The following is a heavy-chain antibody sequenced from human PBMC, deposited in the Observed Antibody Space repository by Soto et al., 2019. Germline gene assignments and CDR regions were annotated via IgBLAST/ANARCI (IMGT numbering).Heavy chain of an antibody. CDR2: MNPNSGNT. V-gene: IGHV1-8*01. J-gene: IGHJ6*02. CDR1: GYTFTSYD. D-gene: IGHD2-15*01. CDR3: ARDVGFCSGGSCYSYYYGMDV. Sequence: ASVKVSCKASGYTFTSYDINWVRQATGQGLEWMGWMNPNSGNTGYAQKFQGRVTMTRNTSISTAYMELRSLRSDDTAVYYCARDVGFCSGGSCYSYYYGMDVWGQGTTVTVSS.